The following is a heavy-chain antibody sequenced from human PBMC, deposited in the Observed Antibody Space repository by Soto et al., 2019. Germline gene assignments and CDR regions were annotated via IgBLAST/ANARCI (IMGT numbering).Heavy chain of an antibody. CDR3: ATEVFGGSYSGN. CDR2: IIPLSGTT. D-gene: IGHD1-26*01. Sequence: QVQLVQSGAEVKKPGSSVKVSCKASGRTLSNYAISWMRQAPGQGLEWMGGIIPLSGTTKHAQKFQGRVSMTADESTSTAYMELSSLRSEDTAVYYCATEVFGGSYSGNWGQGTLVTVSS. CDR1: GRTLSNYA. J-gene: IGHJ4*02. V-gene: IGHV1-69*01.